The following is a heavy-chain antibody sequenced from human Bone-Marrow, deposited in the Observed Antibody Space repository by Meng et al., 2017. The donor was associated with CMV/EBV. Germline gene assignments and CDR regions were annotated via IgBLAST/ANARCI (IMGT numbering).Heavy chain of an antibody. D-gene: IGHD2-2*01. V-gene: IGHV1-46*01. CDR2: INPSGGST. J-gene: IGHJ6*02. Sequence: ASVKVSCKASGYTFTSYYMHWVRQAPGQGLEWMGIINPSGGSTSYAQKFQGRVTMTRDTSTSTVYMELSSLRSEDTAVYYCARDLREEIVVVPAAYYYYYGMVVWGQGTTVTFAS. CDR3: ARDLREEIVVVPAAYYYYYGMVV. CDR1: GYTFTSYY.